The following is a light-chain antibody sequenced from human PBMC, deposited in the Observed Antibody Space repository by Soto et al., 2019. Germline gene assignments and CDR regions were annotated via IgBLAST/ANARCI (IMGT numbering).Light chain of an antibody. CDR3: QHYNSYSEA. V-gene: IGKV1-5*03. CDR2: KAS. CDR1: QSISSW. Sequence: DIHMTQSPSTLSASLGDGVIVTFRASQSISSWLAWYQQKPGKAPKLLIYKASTLKSGVPSRFSGSGSGTEFTLTISSLQPDDFATYYCQHYNSYSEAFGQGTKVDIK. J-gene: IGKJ1*01.